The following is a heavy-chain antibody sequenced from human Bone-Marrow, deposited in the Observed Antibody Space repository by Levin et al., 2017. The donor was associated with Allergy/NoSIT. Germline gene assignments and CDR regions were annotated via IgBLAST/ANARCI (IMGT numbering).Heavy chain of an antibody. CDR1: GFSFSTSW. J-gene: IGHJ6*02. D-gene: IGHD4-17*01. CDR2: IKEDGSDK. Sequence: LSLTCVASGFSFSTSWMSWVRQAPGKGLEWVANIKEDGSDKYYVDSVKGRVTVSRDNAKNSLYLQMNSLRAEDTAVYYCARGYDYGDYAEAEDFYYGLDVWGQGTTVTVS. CDR3: ARGYDYGDYAEAEDFYYGLDV. V-gene: IGHV3-7*01.